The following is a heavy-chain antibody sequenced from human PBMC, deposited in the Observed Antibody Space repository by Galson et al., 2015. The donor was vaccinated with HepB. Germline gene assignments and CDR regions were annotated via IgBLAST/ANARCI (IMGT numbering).Heavy chain of an antibody. V-gene: IGHV2-70*01. CDR3: ARTTLVGATLDY. CDR2: IDWDDEK. CDR1: GFSLTTNGMC. D-gene: IGHD1-26*01. J-gene: IGHJ4*02. Sequence: PALVKPTQTLTLTCTFSGFSLTTNGMCVSWIRQPAGKALEWLAHIDWDDEKYYTPALKNRLTISKDASKNQVVLTMTDMDPIDTGTYYCARTTLVGATLDYWGQGARVIVSS.